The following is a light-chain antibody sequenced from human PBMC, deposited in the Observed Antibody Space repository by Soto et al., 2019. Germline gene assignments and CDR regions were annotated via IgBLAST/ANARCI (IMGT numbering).Light chain of an antibody. CDR2: EVT. CDR1: SSDVGGYNY. V-gene: IGLV2-8*01. CDR3: SSYAGSNNLV. Sequence: QSALTQPPSASGSPGQSVTISCTGTSSDVGGYNYVSWYQQHPGEAPKLMIYEVTKRPSGVPDRFSGSKSGNTASLTVSGLQPVDEADYYCSSYAGSNNLVFGGGTKLTVL. J-gene: IGLJ2*01.